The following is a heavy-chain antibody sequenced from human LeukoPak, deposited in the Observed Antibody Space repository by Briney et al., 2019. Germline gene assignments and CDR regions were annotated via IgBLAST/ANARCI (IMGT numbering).Heavy chain of an antibody. CDR1: GGSITNTNY. V-gene: IGHV4-4*02. CDR2: VNLQGST. Sequence: PSGTLSLTCGVSGGSITNTNYWTWVRQPPGKGLEWIGGVNLQGSTNYNPSLMGRVAISVDKSENHISLQLTSVTAADTAVYYCAREGGPYRPLDYSGQGTLVTVSS. CDR3: AREGGPYRPLDY. J-gene: IGHJ4*02.